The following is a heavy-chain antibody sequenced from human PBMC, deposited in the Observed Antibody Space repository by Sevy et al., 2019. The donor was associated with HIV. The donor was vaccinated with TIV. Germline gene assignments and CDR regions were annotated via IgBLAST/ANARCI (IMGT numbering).Heavy chain of an antibody. V-gene: IGHV3-30-3*01. CDR1: GFIFRNYA. CDR2: ISFDGTNK. CDR3: ARGNSPSVTTAPLYYYYGLDV. D-gene: IGHD4-17*01. J-gene: IGHJ6*02. Sequence: GSLRLSCAASGFIFRNYAVHWVRQAPGKGLEWLAIISFDGTNKYYAGSVKGRFTVSRDNAKNTLYLQMNSLRTEDTAIYYCARGNSPSVTTAPLYYYYGLDVWGQGTTVTVSS.